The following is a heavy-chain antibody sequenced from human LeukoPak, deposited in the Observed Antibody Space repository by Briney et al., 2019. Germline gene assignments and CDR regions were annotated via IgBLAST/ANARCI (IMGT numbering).Heavy chain of an antibody. V-gene: IGHV4-38-2*01. J-gene: IGHJ4*02. CDR2: IYHSGST. D-gene: IGHD1-26*01. CDR3: SRSSLVATAQYYFDY. Sequence: PSETLSLTCAVSLYSISSDYYWRWIRQPPGKGLEWSGSIYHSGSTYYIPSLMRRVTMSLDTSKNQFSLKLSSVTAAGPAEYYFSRSSLVATAQYYFDYWGQGTLVTVSA. CDR1: LYSISSDYY.